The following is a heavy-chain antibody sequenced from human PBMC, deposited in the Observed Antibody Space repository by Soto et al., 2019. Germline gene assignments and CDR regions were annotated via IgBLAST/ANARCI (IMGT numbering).Heavy chain of an antibody. CDR2: IYYGGST. CDR1: GGSISSSSYY. D-gene: IGHD6-13*01. J-gene: IGHJ4*02. V-gene: IGHV4-39*01. CDR3: ARGGIAAAAPPDY. Sequence: SETLSLTCTVSGGSISSSSYYWGWIRQPPGKGLEWIGSIYYGGSTYYNPSLKSRVTISVDTSKNQFSLKLSSVTAADTAVYYCARGGIAAAAPPDYWGQGTLVTVSS.